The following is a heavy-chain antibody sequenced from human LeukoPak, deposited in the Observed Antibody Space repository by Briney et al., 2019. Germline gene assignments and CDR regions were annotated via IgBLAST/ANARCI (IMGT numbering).Heavy chain of an antibody. CDR1: GSTFSSYA. CDR3: ARGIQLWLPPDY. V-gene: IGHV1-69*13. J-gene: IGHJ4*02. D-gene: IGHD5-18*01. Sequence: ASVKVSCKASGSTFSSYAISWVRQAPGQGLEWMGGIIPIFGTANYAQKFQGRVTITADESTSTAYMELSSLRSEDTAVYYCARGIQLWLPPDYWGQGTLVTVSS. CDR2: IIPIFGTA.